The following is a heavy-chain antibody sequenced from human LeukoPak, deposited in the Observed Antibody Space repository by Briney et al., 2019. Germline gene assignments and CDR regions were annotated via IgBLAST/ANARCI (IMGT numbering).Heavy chain of an antibody. J-gene: IGHJ6*02. CDR1: GGSVSSGSYY. CDR3: AGGPTRLVSFLYYYYSGMDV. V-gene: IGHV4-61*01. D-gene: IGHD3-9*01. CDR2: IYYSGST. Sequence: SETLSITCTVSGGSVSSGSYYWSWIRQPPGKGLEWIGYIYYSGSTNYNPSLKSRVTISVDTSKDQFSLKLSSVTAADTAVYYCAGGPTRLVSFLYYYYSGMDVWGQGTTVTVSS.